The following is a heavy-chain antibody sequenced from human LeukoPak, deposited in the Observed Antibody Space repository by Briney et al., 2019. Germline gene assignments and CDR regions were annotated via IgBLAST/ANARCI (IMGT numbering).Heavy chain of an antibody. CDR1: AFALSTYT. Sequence: GGSLRLSCAASAFALSTYTMEWVRLAPGKGLEWVSSINPDSKYIYYRDSVRGRFTISRDNAKNSLYLQMNSLGAEDTAVYYCARRINYYDSSGYYYVRYFDSWGQGTLVAVSS. CDR2: INPDSKYI. CDR3: ARRINYYDSSGYYYVRYFDS. V-gene: IGHV3-21*01. J-gene: IGHJ4*02. D-gene: IGHD3-22*01.